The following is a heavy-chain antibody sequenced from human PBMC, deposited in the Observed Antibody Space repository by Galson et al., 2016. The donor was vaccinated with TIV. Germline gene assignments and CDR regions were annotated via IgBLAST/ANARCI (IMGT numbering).Heavy chain of an antibody. J-gene: IGHJ3*02. CDR1: GYSFTNYW. CDR2: IYPDDPDT. CDR3: ARHPLSRSFDI. V-gene: IGHV5-51*01. Sequence: QSGAEVKKPGESLKISCKGSGYSFTNYWIAWVRQMPGKGLEWMGIIYPDDPDTRYSPSFQGQVTISANESISPAYVRWSSLNASDTAMYVCARHPLSRSFDIWGQGTVFTVSS.